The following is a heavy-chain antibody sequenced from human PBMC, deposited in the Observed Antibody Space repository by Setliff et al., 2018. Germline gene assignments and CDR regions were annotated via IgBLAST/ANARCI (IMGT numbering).Heavy chain of an antibody. CDR1: GGSISGASIRSYY. Sequence: SETLSLTCTVSGGSISGASIRSYYWSWIRQPPGKGLEFIGYVYYSGTTNYDPSLKSRVTISGDTSKNQVSLRLSSVTAADTAVYYCATRKYSGRLYYMDVWGKGTTVTVSS. CDR2: VYYSGTT. D-gene: IGHD1-26*01. CDR3: ATRKYSGRLYYMDV. J-gene: IGHJ6*03. V-gene: IGHV4-61*01.